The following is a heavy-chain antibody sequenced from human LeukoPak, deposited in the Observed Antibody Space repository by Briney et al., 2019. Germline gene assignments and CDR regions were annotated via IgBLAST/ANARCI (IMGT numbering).Heavy chain of an antibody. CDR1: GYTFTSYD. D-gene: IGHD3-22*01. CDR2: ISAYNGNT. Sequence: ASVKVSCKASGYTFTSYDINWVRQATGQGLEWMGWISAYNGNTNYAQKLQGRVTMTTDTSTSTAYMELRSLRSDDTAVYYCARGHWHYDSSGTDYWGQGTLVTVSS. CDR3: ARGHWHYDSSGTDY. J-gene: IGHJ4*02. V-gene: IGHV1-18*01.